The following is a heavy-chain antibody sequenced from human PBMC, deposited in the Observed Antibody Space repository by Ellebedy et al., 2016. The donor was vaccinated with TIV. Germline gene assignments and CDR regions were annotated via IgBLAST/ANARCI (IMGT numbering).Heavy chain of an antibody. Sequence: MPSETLSLTCSVSGGSISSYYWSWFRQPPGKGPEWIGYIYYSGNTNYNPSLKSRVTISIDTSKNQFSLTLSSVTAADTAVYYCARRDGVMGSGGYYYYGMDVWGQGTTVTVSS. V-gene: IGHV4-59*08. CDR3: ARRDGVMGSGGYYYYGMDV. D-gene: IGHD3-16*01. CDR1: GGSISSYY. J-gene: IGHJ6*02. CDR2: IYYSGNT.